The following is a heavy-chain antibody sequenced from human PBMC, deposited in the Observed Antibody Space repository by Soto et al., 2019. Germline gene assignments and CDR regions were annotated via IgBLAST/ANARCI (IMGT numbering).Heavy chain of an antibody. V-gene: IGHV4-4*02. J-gene: IGHJ5*01. CDR2: IKHTGDA. CDR1: GDSIKIETW. Sequence: SDSLSLTCAVSGDSIKIETWGSWLRQLPGTGLEWIGEIKHTGDANANPALRSRVSMSVDRTKNQFFLNLRSVSAADTAVYFCAREGRLHWFESWGQGTLVTSP. CDR3: AREGRLHWFES.